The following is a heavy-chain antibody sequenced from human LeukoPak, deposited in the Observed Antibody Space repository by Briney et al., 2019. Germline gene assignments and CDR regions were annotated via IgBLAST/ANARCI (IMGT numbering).Heavy chain of an antibody. CDR1: GFTFSSYG. V-gene: IGHV3-30*03. Sequence: GGSLRLSCAASGFTFSSYGMHWVRQAPGKGLEWVAVISYDGSNKYYADSVKGRFTISRDNSKNTLYLQMNSLRAEDTAVYYCVGYCSGGSCFSAFDIWGQGTMVTVSS. CDR2: ISYDGSNK. D-gene: IGHD2-15*01. CDR3: VGYCSGGSCFSAFDI. J-gene: IGHJ3*02.